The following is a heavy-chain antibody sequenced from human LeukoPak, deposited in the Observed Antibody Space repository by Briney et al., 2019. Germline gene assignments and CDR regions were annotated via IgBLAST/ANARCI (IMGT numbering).Heavy chain of an antibody. V-gene: IGHV1-69*04. CDR3: ASSARFYGDSRNSWFDP. D-gene: IGHD1-14*01. Sequence: ASVKVSCKASGGTFSTYAINWVRQAPGQGFEWMGRIIPIVDIAHSAQNFQGRVTITADKSTSTVYMELSSLRSEDTAVYYCASSARFYGDSRNSWFDPWGQGTLVTVSS. CDR1: GGTFSTYA. J-gene: IGHJ5*02. CDR2: IIPIVDIA.